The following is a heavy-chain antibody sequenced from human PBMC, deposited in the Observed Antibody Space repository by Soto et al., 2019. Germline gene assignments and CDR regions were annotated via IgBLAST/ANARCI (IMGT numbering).Heavy chain of an antibody. CDR3: AKDPGGGYYDFWSGYYPNWFDP. V-gene: IGHV3-23*01. CDR2: ISGSGGST. D-gene: IGHD3-3*01. Sequence: GGSLRLSCAASGFTFSSYAMSWVRQAPGKGLEWVSAISGSGGSTYYADSVKGRFTISRDNSKNTLYLQMNSLRAEDTAVYYCAKDPGGGYYDFWSGYYPNWFDPWGQGTLVTVSS. CDR1: GFTFSSYA. J-gene: IGHJ5*02.